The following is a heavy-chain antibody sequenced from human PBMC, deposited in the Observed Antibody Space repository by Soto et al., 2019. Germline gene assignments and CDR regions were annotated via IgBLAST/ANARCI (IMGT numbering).Heavy chain of an antibody. CDR2: ISSSGSTI. CDR1: GFTFSDYY. CDR3: ARGVTIFGVVMINYYYYYMDV. D-gene: IGHD3-3*01. V-gene: IGHV3-11*01. Sequence: QVQLVESGGGLVKPGGSLRLSCAASGFTFSDYYMSWIRQAPGKGLEWVSDISSSGSTIYYADSVKGRFTISRDNAKNSLYLQMNSLRAEDTAVYYCARGVTIFGVVMINYYYYYMDVWGKGTTVTVSS. J-gene: IGHJ6*03.